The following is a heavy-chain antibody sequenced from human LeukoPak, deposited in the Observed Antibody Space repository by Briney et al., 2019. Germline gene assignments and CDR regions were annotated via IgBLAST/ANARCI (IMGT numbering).Heavy chain of an antibody. J-gene: IGHJ3*02. D-gene: IGHD6-19*01. CDR1: GYTFTSYG. V-gene: IGHV1-18*01. Sequence: ASVKVSCKASGYTFTSYGISWVRQAPGQGLEWKGWISAYNGNTNYAQKLQGRVTMTTDTSTSTAYMELRSLRSDDTAVYYCARVLTSGGPDAFDIWGQGTMVTVSS. CDR3: ARVLTSGGPDAFDI. CDR2: ISAYNGNT.